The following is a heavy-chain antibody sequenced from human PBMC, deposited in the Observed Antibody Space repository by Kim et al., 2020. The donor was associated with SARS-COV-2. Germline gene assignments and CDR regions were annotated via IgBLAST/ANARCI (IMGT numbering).Heavy chain of an antibody. CDR1: GFTFYSYA. Sequence: GGSLRLSCAGSGFTFYSYAMSWVHQAPGKGLEWVSAISGRGDTTFYADSVKGRFTISRDNSKNTLWLQMNSLRAEDSAIYYCAKDSTDTDHRCFDYWGQGTLVTVSS. V-gene: IGHV3-23*01. D-gene: IGHD1-1*01. CDR3: AKDSTDTDHRCFDY. CDR2: ISGRGDTT. J-gene: IGHJ4*02.